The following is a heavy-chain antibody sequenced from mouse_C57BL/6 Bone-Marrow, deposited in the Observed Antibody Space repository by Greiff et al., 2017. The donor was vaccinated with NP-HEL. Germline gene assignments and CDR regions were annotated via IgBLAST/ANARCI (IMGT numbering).Heavy chain of an antibody. D-gene: IGHD2-12*01. CDR2: ISSGGSYT. Sequence: EVKLVESGGDLVKPGGSLKLSCAASGFTFSSYGMSWVRQTPDKRLEWVATISSGGSYTYYPDSVKGRFTISRDNAKNTLYLQMSRLKSEDTAMYYCASRLRRRTWFAYWGQGTLVTVSA. V-gene: IGHV5-6*02. CDR1: GFTFSSYG. CDR3: ASRLRRRTWFAY. J-gene: IGHJ3*01.